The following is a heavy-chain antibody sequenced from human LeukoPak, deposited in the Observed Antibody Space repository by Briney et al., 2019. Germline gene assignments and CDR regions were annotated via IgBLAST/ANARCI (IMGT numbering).Heavy chain of an antibody. CDR1: GFTFDDYA. CDR3: AKDLSGYDYYYGMDV. D-gene: IGHD5-12*01. CDR2: ISWNSGSI. V-gene: IGHV3-9*01. J-gene: IGHJ6*02. Sequence: GGSLRLSCAASGFTFDDYAMHWVRQAPGKGLEWVSGISWNSGSIGYADSVKGRFTISRDNAKNSLYLQMNSLRAEDTALYYCAKDLSGYDYYYGMDVWGQGTTVTVSS.